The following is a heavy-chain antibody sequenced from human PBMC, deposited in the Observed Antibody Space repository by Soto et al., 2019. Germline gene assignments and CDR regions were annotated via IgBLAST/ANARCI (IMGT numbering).Heavy chain of an antibody. V-gene: IGHV1-18*01. Sequence: QVQLVQSGAEVKKPGASVKVSCKASGYTFTNYGISWVRQAPGQGPEWMGWISGYNGNTKYARKVQGRVSLTTDTPASTAYMELRGLRSDDTAVYYCARGGSSWSAEYYEHWGQGTLVTVSS. CDR2: ISGYNGNT. J-gene: IGHJ1*01. CDR3: ARGGSSWSAEYYEH. CDR1: GYTFTNYG. D-gene: IGHD6-13*01.